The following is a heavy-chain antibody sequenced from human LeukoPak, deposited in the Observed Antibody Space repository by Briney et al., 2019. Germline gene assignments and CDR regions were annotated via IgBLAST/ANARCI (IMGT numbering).Heavy chain of an antibody. Sequence: ASVKVSCKASGYTFTSYYMHWVRQAPGQGLEWMGIINPSGGSTNYAQKFQGRVTMTRDTSTSTVYMELSSLRSEDTAVYYCARAPGQWLVQRPSSPNDYWGQGTLVTVSS. CDR1: GYTFTSYY. V-gene: IGHV1-46*01. J-gene: IGHJ4*02. CDR3: ARAPGQWLVQRPSSPNDY. D-gene: IGHD6-19*01. CDR2: INPSGGST.